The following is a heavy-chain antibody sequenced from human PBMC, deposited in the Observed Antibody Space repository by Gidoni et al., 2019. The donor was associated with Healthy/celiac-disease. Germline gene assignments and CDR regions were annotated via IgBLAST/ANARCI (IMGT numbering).Heavy chain of an antibody. CDR1: GGTFSSSA. J-gene: IGHJ6*02. Sequence: QVQLVPSGAEVTKPGSSVKVSCKASGGTFSSSAISRVRPAPGQALEWRGGIIPIFGTANNAQKCQGRVTITADESTSTAYMELSSLRSEDTAVYYCARDYRAAAGYYYGMDVWGQGTTVTVSS. CDR2: IIPIFGTA. V-gene: IGHV1-69*01. D-gene: IGHD6-13*01. CDR3: ARDYRAAAGYYYGMDV.